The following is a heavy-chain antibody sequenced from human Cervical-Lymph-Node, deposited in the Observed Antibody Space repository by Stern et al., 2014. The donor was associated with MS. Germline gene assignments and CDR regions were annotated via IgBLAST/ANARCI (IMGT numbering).Heavy chain of an antibody. V-gene: IGHV1-69*01. D-gene: IGHD3-22*01. Sequence: QVQLVQSGAEVKKPGSSVKVSCKASGGTFSSSGISWVRQAPGQGLEWMGGIIPIFGTANYAQKFQGRVTITADESTTTAYMELSSLRSEDTAVYYCVREFNYDTSGYYFYYWGQGTLVTVSS. CDR1: GGTFSSSG. CDR2: IIPIFGTA. CDR3: VREFNYDTSGYYFYY. J-gene: IGHJ4*02.